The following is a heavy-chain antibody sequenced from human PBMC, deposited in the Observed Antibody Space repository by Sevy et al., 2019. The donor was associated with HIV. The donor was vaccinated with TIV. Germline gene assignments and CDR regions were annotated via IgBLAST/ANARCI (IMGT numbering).Heavy chain of an antibody. Sequence: GGSLRLSCAASGFTFSSYWMSWVRQAPGKGLEWVANIKQDGSEKYYVDSVKGRFTISRDNAKNSLYLQMNSLRAEDTAVYYCAREREDVLRFLGRLSSCAAFDIWGQGTMVTVSS. J-gene: IGHJ3*02. D-gene: IGHD3-3*01. V-gene: IGHV3-7*01. CDR1: GFTFSSYW. CDR2: IKQDGSEK. CDR3: AREREDVLRFLGRLSSCAAFDI.